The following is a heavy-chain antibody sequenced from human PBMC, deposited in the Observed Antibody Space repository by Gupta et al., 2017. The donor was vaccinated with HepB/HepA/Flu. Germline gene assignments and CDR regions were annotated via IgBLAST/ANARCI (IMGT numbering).Heavy chain of an antibody. CDR1: GGPISSSSYY. D-gene: IGHD1-26*01. CDR2: IYYSGST. V-gene: IGHV4-39*01. CDR3: ARQSEPYDAFDI. J-gene: IGHJ3*02. Sequence: QLQLPESGPGLVKPSETLSLTCTVSGGPISSSSYYWGWIRQPPGKGLEWIGSIYYSGSTYYNPSLKSRVTISVDTSKNQFSLKLSSVTAADTAVYYCARQSEPYDAFDIWGQGTMVTVSS.